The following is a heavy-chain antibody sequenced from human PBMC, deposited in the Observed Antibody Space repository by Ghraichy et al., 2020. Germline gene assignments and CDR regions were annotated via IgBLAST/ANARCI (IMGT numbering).Heavy chain of an antibody. Sequence: SETLSLTCTVSGDSISGSYWSWIRQPPGKGLEWIGYIYYSGTTIYNPSLKSRVTISVDTSKNQFSLKLTSVTAADTAVYYCARLIASTGSSDWFDPWGQGTLVTVSP. CDR3: ARLIASTGSSDWFDP. CDR1: GDSISGSY. D-gene: IGHD1-1*01. J-gene: IGHJ5*02. CDR2: IYYSGTT. V-gene: IGHV4-59*01.